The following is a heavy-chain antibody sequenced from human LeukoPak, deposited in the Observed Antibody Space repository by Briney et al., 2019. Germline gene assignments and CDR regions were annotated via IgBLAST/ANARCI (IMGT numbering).Heavy chain of an antibody. Sequence: KPSETLSLTCAVYGGSFSGYYWSWLRQPPGKGLEWVGEINHSGSTNYNPSLKRRVTISVDTSKNQFSLKLSSVTAADTAVYYCARGIEERRPKNHFDYWGQGTLVTVSS. J-gene: IGHJ4*02. CDR3: ARGIEERRPKNHFDY. CDR1: GGSFSGYY. V-gene: IGHV4-34*01. CDR2: INHSGST. D-gene: IGHD1-1*01.